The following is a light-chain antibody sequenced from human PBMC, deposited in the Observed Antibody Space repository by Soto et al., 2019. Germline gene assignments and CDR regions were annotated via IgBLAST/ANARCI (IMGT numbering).Light chain of an antibody. CDR3: QQYNNWPTWT. J-gene: IGKJ1*01. CDR2: GAS. Sequence: EIVMTQSPATLSVSPGERATLSCRASQSVSSNLAWYQQKPGQAPRLLLYGASTRATGIPARFSGSGSGTEFTLTIRSLQSEDFEVYYCQQYNNWPTWTFGQGTKVDIK. V-gene: IGKV3-15*01. CDR1: QSVSSN.